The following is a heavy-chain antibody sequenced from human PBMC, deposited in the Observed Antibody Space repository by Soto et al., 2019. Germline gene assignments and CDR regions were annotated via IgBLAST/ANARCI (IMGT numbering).Heavy chain of an antibody. J-gene: IGHJ5*02. CDR3: ARGSITMVRGVTNNWFDP. Sequence: ASVKVSCKASGYTFTSYAMHWVRQAPGQRLEWMGWINAGNGNTKYSQKFQGRVTITRDTSASTAYMELSSLRSEDTAVYYCARGSITMVRGVTNNWFDPWGQGTLVTVSS. V-gene: IGHV1-3*01. CDR2: INAGNGNT. D-gene: IGHD3-10*01. CDR1: GYTFTSYA.